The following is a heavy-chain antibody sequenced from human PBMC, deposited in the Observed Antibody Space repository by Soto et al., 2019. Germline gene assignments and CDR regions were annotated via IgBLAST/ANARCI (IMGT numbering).Heavy chain of an antibody. V-gene: IGHV4-4*07. J-gene: IGHJ3*02. Sequence: SETLSLTCTVSGGSISSYYWSWIRQPAGKGLEWIGRIYTSGSTNYNPSLKSRVTMSVDTSKNQFSLKLISVTAADTAVYYCARAEGYCTNGVCYNAFDIWGQGTMVTVSS. D-gene: IGHD2-8*01. CDR2: IYTSGST. CDR3: ARAEGYCTNGVCYNAFDI. CDR1: GGSISSYY.